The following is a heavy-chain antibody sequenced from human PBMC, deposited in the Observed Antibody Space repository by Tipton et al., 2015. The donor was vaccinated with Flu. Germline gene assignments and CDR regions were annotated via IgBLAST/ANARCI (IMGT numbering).Heavy chain of an antibody. J-gene: IGHJ5*01. Sequence: TLSLTCSVSGYSIGSDYYWGWIRQPPGKGLEWIGNIYHTGSTISVDRSKNQFSLKLSSVTAADTAVYYCARRDYSNYVTVPKNWFDSWGQGTVVTVSS. CDR3: ARRDYSNYVTVPKNWFDS. CDR2: IYHTGS. CDR1: GYSIGSDYY. V-gene: IGHV4-38-2*01. D-gene: IGHD4-11*01.